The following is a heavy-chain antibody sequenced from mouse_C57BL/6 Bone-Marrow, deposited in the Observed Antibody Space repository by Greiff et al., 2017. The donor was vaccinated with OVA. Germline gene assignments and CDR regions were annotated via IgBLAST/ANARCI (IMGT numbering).Heavy chain of an antibody. CDR3: ARKGAYYPDAMDY. J-gene: IGHJ4*01. Sequence: QVHVKQPGAELVRPGTSVKLSCKASGYTFTSYWMHWVKQRPGQGLEWIGVIDPSDSYTNYNQKFKGKATLTVDTSSSTAYMQLSSLTSEDSAVYYCARKGAYYPDAMDYWGQGTSVTVSS. D-gene: IGHD2-10*01. V-gene: IGHV1-59*01. CDR2: IDPSDSYT. CDR1: GYTFTSYW.